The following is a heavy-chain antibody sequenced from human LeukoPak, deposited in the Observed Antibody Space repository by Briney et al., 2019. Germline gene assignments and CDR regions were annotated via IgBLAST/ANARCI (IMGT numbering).Heavy chain of an antibody. CDR3: ARGRVCGLPYFDWLPNREYSFDY. V-gene: IGHV1-8*01. CDR2: MNPNSRNT. D-gene: IGHD3-9*01. CDR1: GYTYTSYD. Sequence: GASVKVSCKASGYTYTSYDINWVRQATGQALEWMGWMNPNSRNTGYAQKFQGRATMTRNTSISTAYMELSSLRSEDTAVYYCARGRVCGLPYFDWLPNREYSFDYWGQGTLVTVSS. J-gene: IGHJ4*02.